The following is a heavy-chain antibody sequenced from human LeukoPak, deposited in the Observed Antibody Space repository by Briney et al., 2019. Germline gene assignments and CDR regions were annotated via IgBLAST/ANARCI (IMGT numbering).Heavy chain of an antibody. CDR3: ARDRYGDHTYFDY. V-gene: IGHV4-59*12. D-gene: IGHD4-17*01. CDR1: GGSISSYY. Sequence: KPSETLSLTCTVSGGSISSYYWSWIRQPPGKGLEWIGYIYHSGSTYYNPSLKSRVTISVDRSKNQFSLKLNSVTAADTAVYYCARDRYGDHTYFDYWGQGTLVTVSS. CDR2: IYHSGST. J-gene: IGHJ4*02.